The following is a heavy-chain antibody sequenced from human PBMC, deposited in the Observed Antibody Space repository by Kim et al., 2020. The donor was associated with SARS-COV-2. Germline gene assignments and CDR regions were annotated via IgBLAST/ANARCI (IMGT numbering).Heavy chain of an antibody. J-gene: IGHJ6*02. Sequence: ASVKVSCKASGYTFTSYDINWVRQATGQGLEWMGWMNPNSGNTGYAQKFQGRVTMTRNTSISTAYMELNSLRSEDTAVYYCARGQLDNWNYHWDYYYYGMDVWGQGTTVTVSS. D-gene: IGHD1-7*01. CDR1: GYTFTSYD. V-gene: IGHV1-8*01. CDR2: MNPNSGNT. CDR3: ARGQLDNWNYHWDYYYYGMDV.